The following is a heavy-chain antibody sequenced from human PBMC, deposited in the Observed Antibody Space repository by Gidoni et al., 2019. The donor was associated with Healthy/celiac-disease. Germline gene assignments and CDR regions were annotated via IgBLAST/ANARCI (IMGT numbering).Heavy chain of an antibody. J-gene: IGHJ5*02. CDR2: IKPSGGST. CDR3: ARDCAYSGSYPKGDWFDP. Sequence: QVQLVQSGAEVKKPGASVKVSCKASGYTFTSYYMPWVRQAPGQGLEWMGIIKPSGGSTSYAQKFQGRVTMTRDTSTSTVYMELSSLRSEDTAVYYCARDCAYSGSYPKGDWFDPWGQGTLVTVSS. CDR1: GYTFTSYY. D-gene: IGHD1-26*01. V-gene: IGHV1-46*03.